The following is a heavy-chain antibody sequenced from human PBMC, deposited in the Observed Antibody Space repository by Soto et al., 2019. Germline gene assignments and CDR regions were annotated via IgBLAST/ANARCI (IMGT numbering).Heavy chain of an antibody. CDR2: ISYDGSNK. Sequence: PGGSLRLSCAASGFTFSSYGMHWVRQAPGKGLEWVAVISYDGSNKYYADSVKGRFTISRDNSKNTLYLQMNSLRAEDTAVYYCASPRADCSSTSCYVDVWGKGTTVTVSS. J-gene: IGHJ6*04. CDR1: GFTFSSYG. D-gene: IGHD2-2*01. V-gene: IGHV3-30*03. CDR3: ASPRADCSSTSCYVDV.